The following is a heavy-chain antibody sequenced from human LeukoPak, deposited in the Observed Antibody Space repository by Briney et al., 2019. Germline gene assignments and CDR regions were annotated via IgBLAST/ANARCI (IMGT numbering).Heavy chain of an antibody. CDR1: GGSISSYY. CDR2: IYTSGSA. D-gene: IGHD2-15*01. CDR3: ARENYCSGGSCYGYFDY. V-gene: IGHV4-4*07. J-gene: IGHJ4*02. Sequence: PSETLSLTCTVSGGSISSYYWSWIRQPAGKGLEWIGRIYTSGSANYNSSLKSRVTMSVDTSKNQFSLKLSSVTAADTAVYYCARENYCSGGSCYGYFDYWGQGTLVTVSS.